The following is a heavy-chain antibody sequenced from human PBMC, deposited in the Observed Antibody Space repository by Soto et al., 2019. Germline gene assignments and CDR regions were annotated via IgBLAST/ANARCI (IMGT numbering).Heavy chain of an antibody. J-gene: IGHJ4*02. CDR3: ARDFVRGLIIRYDY. D-gene: IGHD3-10*01. Sequence: ASVKVSCKTSGYTFTTYGITWVRQAPGQGLEWMGWISTYSGNTKNAQKVQGRGTMTTDTSTSTAYMELRSLRADDTAVYYCARDFVRGLIIRYDYWGQGTLVTVSS. CDR2: ISTYSGNT. V-gene: IGHV1-18*01. CDR1: GYTFTTYG.